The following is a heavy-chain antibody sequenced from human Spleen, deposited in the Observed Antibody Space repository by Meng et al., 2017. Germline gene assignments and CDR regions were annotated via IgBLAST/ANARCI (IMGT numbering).Heavy chain of an antibody. J-gene: IGHJ5*02. D-gene: IGHD3-10*01. Sequence: QVQLQESGPGLVKPSQTLSLTCIVSGGSISSASYHWSWIRQPAGKGLEWIGRIYTSGRTYYNPSLKSRVTISVDTSKNQFSLKLSSVTAADTAVYYCAREGVGDYNWFDPWGQGTLLTVSS. CDR3: AREGVGDYNWFDP. V-gene: IGHV4-61*02. CDR1: GGSISSASYH. CDR2: IYTSGRT.